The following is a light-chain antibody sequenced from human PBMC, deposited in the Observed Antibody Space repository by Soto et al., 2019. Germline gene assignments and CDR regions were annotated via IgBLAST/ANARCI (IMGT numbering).Light chain of an antibody. Sequence: QSVLTQPPSVSGAPWRRVTISCTGSSSNIGAGYDVHWYQQLPGTAPKLLIYGNSNRPSGVPDRFSGSKSGTSASLAITGLQAEDEADYYCQSYDSSLSGYVFGTGTKVTV. J-gene: IGLJ1*01. CDR1: SSNIGAGYD. CDR2: GNS. CDR3: QSYDSSLSGYV. V-gene: IGLV1-40*01.